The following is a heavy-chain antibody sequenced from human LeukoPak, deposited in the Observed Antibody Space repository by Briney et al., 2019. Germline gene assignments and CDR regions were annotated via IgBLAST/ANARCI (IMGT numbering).Heavy chain of an antibody. CDR1: GYTFTSYG. CDR2: ISAYNGNT. D-gene: IGHD2-2*02. V-gene: IGHV1-18*01. J-gene: IGHJ3*02. CDR3: AFSTSCYIMMSVCTNAFDI. Sequence: ASVKVSCKASGYTFTSYGISWVRQAPGQGLEWMGWISAYNGNTNHAQKLQGRVTMTTDTSTSTAYMELRSLRSDDTAVYYCAFSTSCYIMMSVCTNAFDIWGQGTMVTVSS.